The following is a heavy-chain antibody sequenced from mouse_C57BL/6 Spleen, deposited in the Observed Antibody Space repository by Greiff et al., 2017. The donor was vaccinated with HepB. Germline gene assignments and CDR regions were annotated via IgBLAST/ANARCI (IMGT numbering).Heavy chain of an antibody. D-gene: IGHD1-1*01. V-gene: IGHV1-82*01. J-gene: IGHJ4*01. Sequence: VQLQESGPELVKPGASVKISCKASGYAFSSSWMNWVKQRPGKGLEWIGRIYPGDGDTNYNGKFKGKATLTADKSSSTAYMQLSSLTSEDSAVYFCATHYYGSSAYYAMDYWGQGTSVTDSS. CDR1: GYAFSSSW. CDR3: ATHYYGSSAYYAMDY. CDR2: IYPGDGDT.